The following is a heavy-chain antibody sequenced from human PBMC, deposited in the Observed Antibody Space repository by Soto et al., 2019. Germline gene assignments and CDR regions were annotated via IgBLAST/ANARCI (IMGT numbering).Heavy chain of an antibody. CDR2: INSDGSHT. CDR1: GLSFNIYW. CDR3: AGEMAGLDV. Sequence: EVQLVESGGGLVQPGGSLRLSCAASGLSFNIYWMHWVRQVPGKGLVWLARINSDGSHTIYVDSVKGRFTISRDNAKSTVFLQMDSLRDEDTGVYYCAGEMAGLDVWGQGTTVTVSS. V-gene: IGHV3-74*01. J-gene: IGHJ6*02.